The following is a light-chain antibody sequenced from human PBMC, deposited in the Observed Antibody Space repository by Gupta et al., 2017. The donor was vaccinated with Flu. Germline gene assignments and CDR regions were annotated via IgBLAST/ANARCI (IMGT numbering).Light chain of an antibody. CDR2: WAS. V-gene: IGKV4-1*01. CDR3: QQYYSVPLT. Sequence: DIVMTQSPESLAVSLGERATINCKSSQNVLYRANNKNYLAWYQQKPGQPPKLLIYWASTRESGVPDRFTGNGSGTDFTLIINNLQTEDEALYYCQQYYSVPLTFGPGTKVEIK. J-gene: IGKJ3*01. CDR1: QNVLYRANNKNY.